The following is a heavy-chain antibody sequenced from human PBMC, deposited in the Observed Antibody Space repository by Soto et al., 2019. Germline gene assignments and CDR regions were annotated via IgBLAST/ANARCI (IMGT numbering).Heavy chain of an antibody. V-gene: IGHV4-30-4*01. D-gene: IGHD3-16*01. J-gene: IGHJ5*02. CDR1: GGSIRSGDHY. CDR3: ARPPVIYYDKTGYPNGLDP. CDR2: IHHSGST. Sequence: QVQLQESGPELVEPSQTLSLTCTVSGGSIRSGDHYWSWIRQPPGKGLECIGYIHHSGSTYYDPSLRGRTSIPMDPPRNNFPLRLSSVPAADTAVYSGARPPVIYYDKTGYPNGLDPWARESWSPSPQ.